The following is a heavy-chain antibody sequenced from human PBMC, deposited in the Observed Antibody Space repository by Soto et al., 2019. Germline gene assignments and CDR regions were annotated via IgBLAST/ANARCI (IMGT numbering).Heavy chain of an antibody. J-gene: IGHJ3*02. V-gene: IGHV4-39*01. CDR2: IYYSGST. Sequence: PSETLSLTCTVSGGSISSSSYYWGWIRQPPGKGLEWIGSIYYSGSTYYNPSLKSRVTISVDTSKNQFSLKLSSVTAADTAVYYCARHRMLSWYFAFDIWGQGTMVTVSS. D-gene: IGHD6-13*01. CDR3: ARHRMLSWYFAFDI. CDR1: GGSISSSSYY.